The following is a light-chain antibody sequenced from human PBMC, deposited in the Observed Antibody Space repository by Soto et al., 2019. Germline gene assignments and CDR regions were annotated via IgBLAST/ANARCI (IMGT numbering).Light chain of an antibody. CDR3: QSRSNWQYT. CDR2: DTS. V-gene: IGKV3-11*01. J-gene: IGKJ2*01. Sequence: ELVLTQSPGTLSLSPGERATLSCRASQSVSGYSAWYQQKPGQTPRLLIYDTSNRATGIPARFSGSGSGTDLTLAIRGLGNEDFAVFYCQSRSNWQYTFGLGTRLEIK. CDR1: QSVSGY.